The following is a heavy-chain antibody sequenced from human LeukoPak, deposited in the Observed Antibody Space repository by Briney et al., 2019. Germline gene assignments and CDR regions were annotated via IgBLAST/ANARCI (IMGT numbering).Heavy chain of an antibody. V-gene: IGHV4-38-2*02. Sequence: SETLSLTCIVSGYSISSGYYWGWIRQPPGKGLEWIGSIYHSGSTYYNPSLKSRVTISVDTSKNQFSLKLSSVTAADTAVYYCARDTGMDVWGQGTTVTVSS. J-gene: IGHJ6*02. CDR3: ARDTGMDV. CDR2: IYHSGST. CDR1: GYSISSGYY.